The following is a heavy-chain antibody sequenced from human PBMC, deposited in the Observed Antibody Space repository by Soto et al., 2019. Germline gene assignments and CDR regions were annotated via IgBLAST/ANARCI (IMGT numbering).Heavy chain of an antibody. CDR2: IFPADSDT. CDR3: ARRLNWNCDY. J-gene: IGHJ4*02. D-gene: IGHD1-7*01. CDR1: GYYFTSHW. V-gene: IGHV5-51*01. Sequence: PVESLKVSCKASGYYFTSHWIGWVRQMPGKGLEWMGVIFPADSDTRYSPSFQGQVTISADKSISTAYLQWNSLKASDTAMYYCARRLNWNCDYWGQGTLVTVSS.